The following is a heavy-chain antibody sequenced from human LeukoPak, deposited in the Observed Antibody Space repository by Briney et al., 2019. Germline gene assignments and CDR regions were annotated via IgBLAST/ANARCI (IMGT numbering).Heavy chain of an antibody. Sequence: PGGSLRLSCTASGFLFSSYSMNWVRQAPGTGLEWLSYISSSSSTIYYADSVKGRFTISRDNAKNSLYLQMNSLRAEDTAIYYCARDIQLSTWGLGTMVTVSS. J-gene: IGHJ3*01. CDR1: GFLFSSYS. V-gene: IGHV3-48*01. CDR2: ISSSSSTI. CDR3: ARDIQLST. D-gene: IGHD5-24*01.